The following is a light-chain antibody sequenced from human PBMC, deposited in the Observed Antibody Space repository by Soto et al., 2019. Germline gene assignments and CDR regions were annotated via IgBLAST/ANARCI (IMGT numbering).Light chain of an antibody. CDR3: QKYNSAPLT. V-gene: IGKV1-27*01. CDR1: QGISNS. Sequence: DIQMTQSPSSLSASVGDRVTITCRASQGISNSLAWYQQKPGRVPELLIYAASTLQSGVPSRFSGSGSGTDFTLTISSLQPEDGGTYYCQKYNSAPLTFGRGNKVEIK. J-gene: IGKJ4*01. CDR2: AAS.